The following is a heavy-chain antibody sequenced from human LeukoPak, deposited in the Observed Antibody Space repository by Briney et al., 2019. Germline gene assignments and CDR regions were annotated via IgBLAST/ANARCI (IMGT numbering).Heavy chain of an antibody. D-gene: IGHD3-10*01. V-gene: IGHV5-51*01. CDR3: ARGETMVRGFSGFDP. CDR2: IYPGDSVT. J-gene: IGHJ5*02. Sequence: GESLKISCKGSGYSFTSYWIGWVRQMPGKGLEWMGIIYPGDSVTRYSPSFQGQVTISADKSISTAYLQWSSLKASDTAMYYCARGETMVRGFSGFDPWGQGTLVTVSS. CDR1: GYSFTSYW.